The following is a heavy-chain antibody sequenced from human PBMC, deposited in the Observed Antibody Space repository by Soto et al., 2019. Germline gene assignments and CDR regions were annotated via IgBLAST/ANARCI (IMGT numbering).Heavy chain of an antibody. CDR3: ARELVETYGSGSYPSPYSYYYGMDV. CDR1: GGTFISYA. Sequence: SSLKVSCKASGGTFISYASSWVRQAPGQGLEWMGGIIPIFGTANYAQKFQGRVTITADESTSTAYMELSSRRSEDTAVYYCARELVETYGSGSYPSPYSYYYGMDVWGQGITVTVA. D-gene: IGHD3-10*01. J-gene: IGHJ6*02. CDR2: IIPIFGTA. V-gene: IGHV1-69*13.